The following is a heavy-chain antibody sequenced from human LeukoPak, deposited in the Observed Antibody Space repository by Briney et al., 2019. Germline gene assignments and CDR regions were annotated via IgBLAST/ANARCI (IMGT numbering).Heavy chain of an antibody. Sequence: GGSLRLSCAASGFNFGSYSMTWVRQAPGKGLEWVSVISADSATTFYADSVKGRFTISRDNAKNSLILQMNSLRAEDTAVYYCARGVGNYRYYFDSWGQGTLVTVSS. V-gene: IGHV3-23*01. J-gene: IGHJ4*02. CDR2: ISADSATT. CDR1: GFNFGSYS. CDR3: ARGVGNYRYYFDS. D-gene: IGHD3-22*01.